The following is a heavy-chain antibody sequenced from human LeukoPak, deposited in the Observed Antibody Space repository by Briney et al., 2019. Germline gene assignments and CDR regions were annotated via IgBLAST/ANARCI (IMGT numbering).Heavy chain of an antibody. CDR2: ISSNGGST. D-gene: IGHD3-22*01. Sequence: GGSLRLSCSASGFTFSSYAMHWVRQAPGKGLEYVSAISSNGGSTYYADSVKGRFSISRDNSKNTLYLQMNSLRAEDTATYYCAKDQVPFDSRYGMDVWGQGTTVTVSS. CDR3: AKDQVPFDSRYGMDV. CDR1: GFTFSSYA. J-gene: IGHJ6*02. V-gene: IGHV3-64*04.